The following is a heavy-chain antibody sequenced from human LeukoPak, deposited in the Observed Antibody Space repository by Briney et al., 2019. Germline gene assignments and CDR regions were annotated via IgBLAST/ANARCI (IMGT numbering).Heavy chain of an antibody. CDR2: INHSGST. Sequence: SETLSLTCAVSGGSFSGYYWSWIRQPPGKGLEWIGEINHSGSTNYNPSLKSRVTISVDTSKNQFSLKLSSVTAADTAVYYCAGTGESDYWGQGTLVTVSS. CDR1: GGSFSGYY. J-gene: IGHJ4*02. CDR3: AGTGESDY. V-gene: IGHV4-34*01. D-gene: IGHD2-8*02.